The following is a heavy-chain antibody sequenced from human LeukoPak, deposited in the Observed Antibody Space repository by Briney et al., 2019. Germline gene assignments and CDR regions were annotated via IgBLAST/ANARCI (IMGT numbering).Heavy chain of an antibody. Sequence: PGGSLRLSCAASGFTFSSYGMHWVRQAPGKGLEWVAVISYDGSNKYYADSVKGRFTISRDNSKNTLYLQMNSLRAEDTAVYYCARDLYDFWSGYSFDYWGQGTLVTVSS. CDR1: GFTFSSYG. D-gene: IGHD3-3*01. J-gene: IGHJ4*02. CDR3: ARDLYDFWSGYSFDY. CDR2: ISYDGSNK. V-gene: IGHV3-30*03.